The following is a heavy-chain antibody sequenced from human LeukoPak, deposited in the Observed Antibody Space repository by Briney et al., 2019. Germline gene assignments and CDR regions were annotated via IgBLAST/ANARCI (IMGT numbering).Heavy chain of an antibody. V-gene: IGHV3-23*01. D-gene: IGHD3-16*01. CDR1: GFTFANSA. J-gene: IGHJ6*03. Sequence: GGSLRLSCAVSGFTFANSAMSWVRQAPGKGLEWISGISASGHYTYTADSLKGRCTISRDNSKNTLYLQMNSLRAEDTALYYCAKDGSWGDYQFYFYIDVWGKGTTVTVSS. CDR2: ISASGHYT. CDR3: AKDGSWGDYQFYFYIDV.